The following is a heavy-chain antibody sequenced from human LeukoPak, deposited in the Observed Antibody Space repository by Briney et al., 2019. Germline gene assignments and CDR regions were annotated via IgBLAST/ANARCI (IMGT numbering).Heavy chain of an antibody. D-gene: IGHD3-16*02. CDR1: GFIFGDYA. CDR3: SRSLGELSD. V-gene: IGHV3-49*04. CDR2: IRSNTYGGTT. Sequence: GRSLRLSCTASGFIFGDYAMSWVRQAPGKGLEWVGFIRSNTYGGTTEYAATVKGRYTITRDDSKSIAYLQMNSLKSEDTAVYYCSRSLGELSDWGQGTLVTVSS. J-gene: IGHJ4*02.